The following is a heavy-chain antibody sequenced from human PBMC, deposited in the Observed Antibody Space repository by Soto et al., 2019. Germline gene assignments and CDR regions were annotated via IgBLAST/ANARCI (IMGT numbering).Heavy chain of an antibody. D-gene: IGHD1-26*01. CDR3: ASLWEGRANCFDP. CDR1: GGSISSGGYY. V-gene: IGHV4-31*03. J-gene: IGHJ5*02. Sequence: LSLTCTVSGGSISSGGYYWSWIRQHPGKGLEWIGYIYYSGSTYYNPSLKSRVTISVDTSKNQFSLKLSSVTAADTAVYYCASLWEGRANCFDPWGKGTLVTVSS. CDR2: IYYSGST.